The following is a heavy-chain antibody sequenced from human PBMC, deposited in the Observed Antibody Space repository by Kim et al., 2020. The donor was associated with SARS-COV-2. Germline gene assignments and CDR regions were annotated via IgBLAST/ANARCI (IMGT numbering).Heavy chain of an antibody. J-gene: IGHJ4*02. Sequence: GGSLRLSCTASGFTFGDYAMSWFRQAPGKGLEWVGFIRSKAYGGTTEYAASVKGRFTISRDDSKSIAYLQMNSLKAEDTAVYYCTRALQKSLRDYYGSGSYRPYFDYWGQGTLVTVSS. D-gene: IGHD3-10*01. CDR3: TRALQKSLRDYYGSGSYRPYFDY. V-gene: IGHV3-49*03. CDR1: GFTFGDYA. CDR2: IRSKAYGGTT.